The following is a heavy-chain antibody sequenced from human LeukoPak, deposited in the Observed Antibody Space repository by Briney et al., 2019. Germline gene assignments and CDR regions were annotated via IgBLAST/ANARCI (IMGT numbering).Heavy chain of an antibody. J-gene: IGHJ6*03. V-gene: IGHV3-48*03. CDR1: GFTFSSYE. CDR2: ISSSGSTI. CDR3: ARDVAPYYDFWSGYYRRNYYMDV. D-gene: IGHD3-3*01. Sequence: GGSLRLSCAASGFTFSSYEMNWVRQAPGKGLEWVSYISSSGSTIYYADSVKGRFTISRDNAKNTLFLQINSLRAEDTAVYYCARDVAPYYDFWSGYYRRNYYMDVWGKGTTVTVSS.